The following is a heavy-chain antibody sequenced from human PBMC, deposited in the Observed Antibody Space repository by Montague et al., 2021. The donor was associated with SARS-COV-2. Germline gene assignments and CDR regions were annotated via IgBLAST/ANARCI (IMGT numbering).Heavy chain of an antibody. V-gene: IGHV4-34*01. D-gene: IGHD3-16*01. CDR3: VRGWGSWFH. CDR1: TTSFSGYY. J-gene: IGHJ4*02. Sequence: SETLSLTCAVHTTSFSGYYRGWIRQSPGKGLEWIGEIDQSERTNXNPTLKSRVTISADTSKSQFSLKLNSVTAADTAVYYCVRGWGSWFHWGQGTLVTVSS. CDR2: IDQSERT.